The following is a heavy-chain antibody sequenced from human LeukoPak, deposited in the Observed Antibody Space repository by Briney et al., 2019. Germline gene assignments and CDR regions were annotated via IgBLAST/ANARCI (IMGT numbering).Heavy chain of an antibody. Sequence: GGSLRLSCAASGFSFSNFGMTWVRQAPGKGLEWVSHISGSGGSTYYADSVKGRFTISRDNSKNTLYLQMNSLRAEDTAVYYCANAIRLYYYMDVWGKGTTVTVSS. CDR2: ISGSGGST. V-gene: IGHV3-23*01. D-gene: IGHD5-24*01. CDR3: ANAIRLYYYMDV. CDR1: GFSFSNFG. J-gene: IGHJ6*03.